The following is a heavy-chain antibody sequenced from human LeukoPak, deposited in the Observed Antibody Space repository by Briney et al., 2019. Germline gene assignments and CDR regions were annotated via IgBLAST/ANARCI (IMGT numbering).Heavy chain of an antibody. CDR1: GFIFNNYA. J-gene: IGHJ4*02. V-gene: IGHV3-23*01. D-gene: IGHD2-15*01. Sequence: GGSLRLSCAASGFIFNNYAMSWVRQAPGKGLEWVSGIGGGGDATYYADSVKGRFTTSRDNSKGTLFLQMNSLRAEDTALYYCAKAYCSGGSCYRLFDFWGQGTLVTVSS. CDR3: AKAYCSGGSCYRLFDF. CDR2: IGGGGDAT.